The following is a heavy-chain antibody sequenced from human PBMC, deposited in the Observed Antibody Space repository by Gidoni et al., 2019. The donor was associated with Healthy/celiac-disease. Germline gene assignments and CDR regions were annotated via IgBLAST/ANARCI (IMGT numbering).Heavy chain of an antibody. CDR1: GFTFSSYA. V-gene: IGHV3-23*01. D-gene: IGHD3-22*01. CDR2: ISGRGGST. CDR3: AKDPYYYDSSGYYYVQDY. Sequence: EVQLLESGGGLVQPGGSMRLSCAASGFTFSSYAMSGVRQAPGKGLEWVSAISGRGGSTYYADSVKGRFTISRDNSKNTLYLQMNSLRAEDTAVYYCAKDPYYYDSSGYYYVQDYWGQGTLVTVSS. J-gene: IGHJ4*02.